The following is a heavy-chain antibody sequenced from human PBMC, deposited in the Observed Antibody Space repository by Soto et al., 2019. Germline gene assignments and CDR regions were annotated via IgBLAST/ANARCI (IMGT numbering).Heavy chain of an antibody. D-gene: IGHD3-16*01. CDR2: INEDGDGE. Sequence: EVQLVESGGGLVQPGDSLRLSCAASGFIFNTYYMSWVRQAPGKGLEWVANINEDGDGEYYVDSVRGRFTISRDNAKNSLYLELKYPRVEDTAVYYCARTKGAVAFDSWGQGTVVMVSS. J-gene: IGHJ4*03. CDR3: ARTKGAVAFDS. CDR1: GFIFNTYY. V-gene: IGHV3-7*01.